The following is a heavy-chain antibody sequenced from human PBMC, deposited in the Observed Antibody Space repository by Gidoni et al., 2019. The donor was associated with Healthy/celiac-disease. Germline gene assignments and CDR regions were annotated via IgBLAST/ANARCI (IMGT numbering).Heavy chain of an antibody. CDR2: ISWNSGSI. J-gene: IGHJ6*02. CDR3: AKGIKVVYALGGMDV. CDR1: GFPFDDYA. V-gene: IGHV3-9*01. D-gene: IGHD2-8*02. Sequence: EVQLVESGGGLVQPGRSLRRSCAASGFPFDDYAMHWVRQAPGKGLEWVSGISWNSGSIGYADSVKGRFTISRDNAKNSLYLQMNSLRAEDTALYYCAKGIKVVYALGGMDVWGQGTTVTVSS.